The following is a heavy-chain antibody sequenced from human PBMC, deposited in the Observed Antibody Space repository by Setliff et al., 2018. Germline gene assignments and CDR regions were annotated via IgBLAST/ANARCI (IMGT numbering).Heavy chain of an antibody. CDR3: ARAGWLAQGGFDY. CDR1: GGSISSGDYY. D-gene: IGHD5-18*01. Sequence: PSETLSLTCTVSGGSISSGDYYWSWIRQPPGKGLEWFGYIYYSGSTYYNPSLKSRVTISVDTSKNQFSLKLSYVTAADTAVYYCARAGWLAQGGFDYWGQGTLVTVSS. V-gene: IGHV4-30-4*08. CDR2: IYYSGST. J-gene: IGHJ4*02.